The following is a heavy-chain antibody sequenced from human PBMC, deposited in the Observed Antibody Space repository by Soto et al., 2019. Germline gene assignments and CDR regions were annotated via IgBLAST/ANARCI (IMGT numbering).Heavy chain of an antibody. J-gene: IGHJ6*02. V-gene: IGHV4-59*01. D-gene: IGHD2-21*01. CDR2: IFYAGNT. CDR1: GGSITGYY. Sequence: QVQLQESGPGLVKPSETLSLTCTVSGGSITGYYWSWIRQPQGKVLDWIGYIFYAGNTLYTPSLKSRVTTTVDPSRNQFSLRLRSVTGAETTVYYCTRHDVIAKLRNGMGVWGQGTTVTVSS. CDR3: TRHDVIAKLRNGMGV.